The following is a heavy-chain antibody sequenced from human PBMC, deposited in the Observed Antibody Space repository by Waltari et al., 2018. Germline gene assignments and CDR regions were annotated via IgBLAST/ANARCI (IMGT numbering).Heavy chain of an antibody. J-gene: IGHJ4*02. CDR3: ARGIGYCSGGSCYSGSFSDY. Sequence: QVQLQESGPGLVKPSETLSLTCAVSGYSISSGYYWGWIRQPPGKGLEWIGSIYHSESTYYNPSLKSRVTISVDTSKNQFSLKLSSVTAADTAVYYCARGIGYCSGGSCYSGSFSDYWCQGTLVTVSS. V-gene: IGHV4-38-2*01. D-gene: IGHD2-15*01. CDR2: IYHSEST. CDR1: GYSISSGYY.